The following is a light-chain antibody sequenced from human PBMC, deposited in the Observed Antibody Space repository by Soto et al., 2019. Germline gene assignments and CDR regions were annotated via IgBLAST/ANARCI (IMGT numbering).Light chain of an antibody. Sequence: QSALTQPPSASGSPGQSVTISCTGTSSDIGGYNYVSWYQQHPGKAPKVMIYEVSKRPSGVPDRFSGSKSGNTASLTVSGLQPEDEADDYCSSYAGSNNLGVFGGGTKLTVL. CDR1: SSDIGGYNY. V-gene: IGLV2-8*01. CDR3: SSYAGSNNLGV. J-gene: IGLJ3*02. CDR2: EVS.